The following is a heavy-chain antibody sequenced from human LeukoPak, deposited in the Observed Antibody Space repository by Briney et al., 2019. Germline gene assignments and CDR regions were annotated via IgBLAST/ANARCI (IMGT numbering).Heavy chain of an antibody. CDR2: ISWNSGSI. J-gene: IGHJ4*02. V-gene: IGHV3-9*01. CDR3: AKDISPGIAVAGTPYHFDY. Sequence: PGGSLRLSCAASGFTFDDYAMHWVRQAPGKGLEWVSGISWNSGSIGYADSVKGRFTISRDNAKNSLYLQMNSLRAEDTALYYCAKDISPGIAVAGTPYHFDYWGQGTLVTVSS. D-gene: IGHD6-19*01. CDR1: GFTFDDYA.